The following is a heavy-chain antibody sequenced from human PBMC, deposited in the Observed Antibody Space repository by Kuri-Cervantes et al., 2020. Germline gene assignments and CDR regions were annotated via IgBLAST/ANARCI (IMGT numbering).Heavy chain of an antibody. V-gene: IGHV3-23*01. J-gene: IGHJ3*02. CDR1: GFTFNDYN. Sequence: GGSLRLSCAASGFTFNDYNMIWVRQAPGKGLEWVSVISDNGYNTYYADSVKGRFSISRDNSKKTLYLDMNNLRAGDTAVYFCVKVRRLTRLFEALDIWGQGTVVTVSS. CDR3: VKVRRLTRLFEALDI. CDR2: ISDNGYNT.